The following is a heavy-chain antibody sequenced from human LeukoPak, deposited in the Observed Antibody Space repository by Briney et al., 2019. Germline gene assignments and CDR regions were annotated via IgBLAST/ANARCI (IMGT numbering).Heavy chain of an antibody. J-gene: IGHJ4*02. CDR3: ARDTAMGTFDY. V-gene: IGHV4-59*01. Sequence: PSETLSLTCAVYGGSFSGYYWSWIRQPPGKGLEWIGYIYYSGSTNYNPSLKSRVTISVDTSKNQFSLKLSSVTAADTAVYYCARDTAMGTFDYWGQGTLVTVSS. CDR2: IYYSGST. D-gene: IGHD5-18*01. CDR1: GGSFSGYY.